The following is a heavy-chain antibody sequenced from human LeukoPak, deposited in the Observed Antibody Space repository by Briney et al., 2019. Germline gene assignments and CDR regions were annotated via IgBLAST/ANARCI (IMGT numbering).Heavy chain of an antibody. D-gene: IGHD4-17*01. Sequence: ASVKVSCTASGYTFTGYYKHWVRQAPGQGLEWMGWINPNSGGTNYAQKFQGWVTMTRDTSISTAYMELSRLRSDDTAVYYCARDKGPLTVTTRLNWFDPWGQGTLVTVSS. CDR2: INPNSGGT. V-gene: IGHV1-2*04. CDR1: GYTFTGYY. J-gene: IGHJ5*02. CDR3: ARDKGPLTVTTRLNWFDP.